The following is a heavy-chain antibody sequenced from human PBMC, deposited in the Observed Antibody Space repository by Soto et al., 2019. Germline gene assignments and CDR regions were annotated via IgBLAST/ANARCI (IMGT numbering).Heavy chain of an antibody. V-gene: IGHV3-23*01. CDR1: GFTFSSSA. CDR3: AKGSTVTTWVNWFDP. D-gene: IGHD4-4*01. Sequence: GGSLRLSCAASGFTFSSSAMSWVRQAPGKGLEWVSAISGSGGSTYYTVSVKGRFTITRDNSKNTLYLQMNSLRAEDTAVYYCAKGSTVTTWVNWFDPWGQGTLVTVSS. CDR2: ISGSGGST. J-gene: IGHJ5*02.